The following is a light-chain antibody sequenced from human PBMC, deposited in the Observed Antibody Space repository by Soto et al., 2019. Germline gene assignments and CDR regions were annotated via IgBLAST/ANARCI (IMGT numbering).Light chain of an antibody. CDR2: EDN. Sequence: NFMLTQPHSVSESPGKTVTISCTRSSGSIASNYVHWYQQRPGSSPTTVIYEDNQRPSGVPDRFSSSIDSSSNSASLTISGLKTEDEADYYCQSYDSSSWVFGGGTKLTVL. V-gene: IGLV6-57*01. CDR1: SGSIASNY. CDR3: QSYDSSSWV. J-gene: IGLJ3*02.